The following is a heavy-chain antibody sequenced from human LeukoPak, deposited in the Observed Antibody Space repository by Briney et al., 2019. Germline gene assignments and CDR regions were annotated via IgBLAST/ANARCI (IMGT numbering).Heavy chain of an antibody. CDR3: ARGLSYSGSYNWFDP. J-gene: IGHJ5*02. CDR1: GYTFTGYY. Sequence: ASVKVSCKASGYTFTGYYMHWVRQAPGQGLEWMGWISAYNGNTNYAQKLQGRVTMTTDTSTSTAYMELRSLRSDDTAVYYCARGLSYSGSYNWFDPWGQGTLVTVSS. D-gene: IGHD1-26*01. V-gene: IGHV1-18*04. CDR2: ISAYNGNT.